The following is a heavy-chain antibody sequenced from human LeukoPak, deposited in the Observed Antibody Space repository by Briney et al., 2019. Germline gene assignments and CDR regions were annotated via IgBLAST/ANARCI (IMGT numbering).Heavy chain of an antibody. J-gene: IGHJ4*02. V-gene: IGHV3-30-3*01. CDR1: GFTFNSYA. D-gene: IGHD2-8*01. CDR3: ARVYVRRTYFDY. CDR2: ISSDGSNK. Sequence: LPGRSLRLSCATSGFTFNSYAIHWVRQAPDKGLEWVALISSDGSNKYYADSVKGRFTISRDNSKNTVYLQMNSLGAEDTAVYYCARVYVRRTYFDYWGQGTLVTVSS.